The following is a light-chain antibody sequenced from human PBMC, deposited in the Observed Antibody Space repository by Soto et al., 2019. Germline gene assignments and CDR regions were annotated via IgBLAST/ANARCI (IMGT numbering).Light chain of an antibody. V-gene: IGKV3-15*01. Sequence: EIVMTQSPVTLSVSPGERATLPCRASQSVSSKLAWSQQKPGQAPRLLIYGASTRATGIPARFSGSGSGTEFTLSISSLQSEDFAVYYCQQYNNWPQTFGQGTKVDIK. J-gene: IGKJ2*01. CDR3: QQYNNWPQT. CDR2: GAS. CDR1: QSVSSK.